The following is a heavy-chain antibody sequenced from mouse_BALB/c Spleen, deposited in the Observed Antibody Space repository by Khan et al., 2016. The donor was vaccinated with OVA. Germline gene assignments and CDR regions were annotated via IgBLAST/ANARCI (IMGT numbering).Heavy chain of an antibody. CDR3: ARSRCYGSTYFDY. D-gene: IGHD1-1*01. CDR1: GYTFSGYW. Sequence: QVQLQQPGAELMKPGASVKISCKATGYTFSGYWIDWLKQRPGHGLEWIGEILPGSGSTKYNEKFKGKATLTADTSSNTAYMQLSSLTSEDSAVYYCARSRCYGSTYFDYWGQGTTLTVSS. CDR2: ILPGSGST. J-gene: IGHJ2*01. V-gene: IGHV1-9*01.